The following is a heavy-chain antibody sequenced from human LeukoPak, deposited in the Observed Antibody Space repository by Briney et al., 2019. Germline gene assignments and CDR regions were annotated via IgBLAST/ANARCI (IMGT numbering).Heavy chain of an antibody. J-gene: IGHJ4*02. V-gene: IGHV3-23*01. CDR3: AKENYDGSGLVAFDS. CDR2: MSSSDDGR. CDR1: GFSFSSYA. D-gene: IGHD3-22*01. Sequence: GGSLRLSCATSGFSFSSYAMSWVRQAPGKGLEWVSAMSSSDDGRYYAASVRGRFTISRDTSRSTLYLQMNSLRAEDAAVYYCAKENYDGSGLVAFDSWGQGTLVTVSS.